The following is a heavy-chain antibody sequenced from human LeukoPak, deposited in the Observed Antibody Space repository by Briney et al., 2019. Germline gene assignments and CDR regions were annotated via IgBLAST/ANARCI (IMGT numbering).Heavy chain of an antibody. Sequence: GSLRLSCITSGFTFGDYAMGWIRQPPGKGLQWIGYVYYSGSTNYNPSLKSRVTISVDTSKNQFSLKLNSVTPADTAVYYCATLTGGDDAFDIWGQGTMVTVSS. V-gene: IGHV4-59*01. CDR2: VYYSGST. J-gene: IGHJ3*02. D-gene: IGHD4-23*01. CDR1: GFTFGDYA. CDR3: ATLTGGDDAFDI.